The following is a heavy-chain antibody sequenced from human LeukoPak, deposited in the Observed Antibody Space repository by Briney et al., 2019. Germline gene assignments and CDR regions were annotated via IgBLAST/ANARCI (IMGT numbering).Heavy chain of an antibody. CDR2: INHSGST. D-gene: IGHD5-12*01. CDR1: GGSISSYY. J-gene: IGHJ4*02. Sequence: SETLSLTCTVSGGSISSYYWSWIRQPPGKGLEWIGEINHSGSTNYNPSLKSRVTISVDTSKNQFSLKLSSVTAADTAVYYCARGRNIVATTNFDYWGQGTLVTVSS. CDR3: ARGRNIVATTNFDY. V-gene: IGHV4-34*01.